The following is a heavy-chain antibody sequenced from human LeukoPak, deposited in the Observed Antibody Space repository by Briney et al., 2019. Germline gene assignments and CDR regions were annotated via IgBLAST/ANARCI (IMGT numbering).Heavy chain of an antibody. Sequence: PGGSLRLSCAASGFTFSSYWMSWVRQAPGKGLEWVANIKQDGSEKYYVDSAKGRFTISRDNAKNSLYLQMNSLRAEDTAVYYCARALTMLVVAFDYWGQGTLVTVSS. D-gene: IGHD3-22*01. V-gene: IGHV3-7*04. J-gene: IGHJ4*02. CDR1: GFTFSSYW. CDR3: ARALTMLVVAFDY. CDR2: IKQDGSEK.